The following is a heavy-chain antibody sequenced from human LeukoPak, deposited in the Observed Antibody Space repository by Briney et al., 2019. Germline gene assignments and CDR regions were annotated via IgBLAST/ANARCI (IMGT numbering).Heavy chain of an antibody. CDR2: ISYDGSNK. CDR3: ARAKFVFGELEYYYYYMDV. V-gene: IGHV3-30*04. D-gene: IGHD3-10*02. CDR1: GFTFSSYA. Sequence: GGSLRLSCAASGFTFSSYAMHWVRQAPGKGLEWVAVISYDGSNKYYADSVKGRFTISRDNSKNTLYLQMNSLRAEDTAVYYCARAKFVFGELEYYYYYMDVWGKGTTVTISS. J-gene: IGHJ6*03.